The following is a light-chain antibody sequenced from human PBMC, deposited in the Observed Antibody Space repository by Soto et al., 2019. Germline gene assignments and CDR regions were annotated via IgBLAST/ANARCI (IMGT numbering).Light chain of an antibody. CDR3: QQYNTYPIT. V-gene: IGKV1-5*03. CDR2: MSS. Sequence: DIRMTHAPATRAAPGGDRVTNTSRASQSVSSWLAWYQQKPGKAPRLLIYMSSSLESGVPSRFCGSGSGTEFTLTISSLQSDDFATYYCQQYNTYPITFGQGTRVEIK. J-gene: IGKJ5*01. CDR1: QSVSSW.